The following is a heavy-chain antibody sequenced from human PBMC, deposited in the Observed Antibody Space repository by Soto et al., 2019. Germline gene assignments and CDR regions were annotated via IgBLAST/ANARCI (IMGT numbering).Heavy chain of an antibody. J-gene: IGHJ4*01. Sequence: ASVQVSCKASGYPFTTYGINWVGQAPGQGLEWMGWISVSNGYTNYAQNLQGRVTMTADTSTNVAYMELRSLRSDDTAVYYCTRENAAAASPTLDYWGHGTLVTVSS. D-gene: IGHD6-13*01. CDR1: GYPFTTYG. CDR2: ISVSNGYT. V-gene: IGHV1-18*01. CDR3: TRENAAAASPTLDY.